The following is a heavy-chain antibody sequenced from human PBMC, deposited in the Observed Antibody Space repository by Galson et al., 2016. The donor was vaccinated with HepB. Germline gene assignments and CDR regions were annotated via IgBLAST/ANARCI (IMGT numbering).Heavy chain of an antibody. D-gene: IGHD2-2*01. CDR1: GYSFTTYW. CDR2: IYPGNSDT. J-gene: IGHJ4*02. CDR3: ARRPLAAACFDH. V-gene: IGHV5-51*01. Sequence: QSGAEVKKPGDSLKISCYGSGYSFTTYWIGWVRQMPGKGLEWMGIIYPGNSDTRYSPSFQGQVTFPADKSTNTAYVPWSSLNSSDTAPYYCARRPLAAACFDHWGQGTLVTVSS.